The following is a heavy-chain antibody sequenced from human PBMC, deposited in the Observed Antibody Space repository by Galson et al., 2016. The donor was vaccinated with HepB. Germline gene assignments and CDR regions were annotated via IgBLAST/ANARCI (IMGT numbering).Heavy chain of an antibody. V-gene: IGHV3-64D*06. J-gene: IGHJ3*02. CDR3: VKEGYQELSDGAFDI. CDR1: GFTFGRYS. CDR2: INSNGGGT. D-gene: IGHD2-2*01. Sequence: SPRLCCAASGFTFGRYSMSWVPQTPGQGLGYVSEINSNGGGTYNTDPVKGRFTLSRDNTKNTVYLQMSSLRIEDTAVYFCVKEGYQELSDGAFDIWGQGTMVTVSS.